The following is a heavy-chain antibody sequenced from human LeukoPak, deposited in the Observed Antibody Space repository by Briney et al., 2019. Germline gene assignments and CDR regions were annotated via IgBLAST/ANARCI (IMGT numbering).Heavy chain of an antibody. CDR1: GLTSGTYG. J-gene: IGHJ4*02. D-gene: IGHD1-26*01. CDR2: IDSSGHNT. V-gene: IGHV3-23*01. Sequence: GGSLRLSCAASGLTSGTYGMSWVRQAPGKGLGWVSSIDSSGHNTYYKNYVKARFTIYRDNSKNTLYLQMNSVRAEDEAVYYCAKWFIGSVGAYFRYWGKGTLVTVSS. CDR3: AKWFIGSVGAYFRY.